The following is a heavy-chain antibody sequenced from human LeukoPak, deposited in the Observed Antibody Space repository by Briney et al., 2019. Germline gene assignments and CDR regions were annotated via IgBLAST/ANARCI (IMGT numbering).Heavy chain of an antibody. Sequence: GGSLRLSCAASGFTFSSYWMGWVRQAPGKGLEWVANIKQDGSEKLYVDSVKGQFTISRDNAKNLLYLQLNSLRAEDTAVYYCARVTVFGNRWFDPWGQGTLVTVSS. CDR2: IKQDGSEK. V-gene: IGHV3-7*01. J-gene: IGHJ5*02. D-gene: IGHD1-14*01. CDR3: ARVTVFGNRWFDP. CDR1: GFTFSSYW.